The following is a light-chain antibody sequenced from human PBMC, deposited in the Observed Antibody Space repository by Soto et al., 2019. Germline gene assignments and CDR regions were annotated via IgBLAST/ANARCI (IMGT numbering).Light chain of an antibody. CDR3: QQSYTTPYT. J-gene: IGKJ2*01. CDR2: GAS. V-gene: IGKV1-39*01. Sequence: DIQMTQSPSSLSASVGDRVTITCRASQSIRSYLNWYHQKPGKTPQLLIYGASNLQSGAPSRFTGSGSGTHFTLTISSLQPEDSATYYCQQSYTTPYTFGQGTKLEIK. CDR1: QSIRSY.